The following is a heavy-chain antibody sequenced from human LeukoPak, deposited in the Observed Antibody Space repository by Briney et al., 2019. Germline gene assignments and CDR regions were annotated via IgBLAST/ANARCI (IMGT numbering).Heavy chain of an antibody. D-gene: IGHD5-12*01. CDR3: ARVSSVWLRRRKDPRYYYYGMDV. CDR1: GYTFTSYD. J-gene: IGHJ6*02. V-gene: IGHV1-8*01. CDR2: MNPNSGNT. Sequence: ASVKVSCKASGYTFTSYDINWVRQATGQGLEWMGWMNPNSGNTGYAQKFHGRVTMTRNTSISTAYMELSSLRSEDTAVYYCARVSSVWLRRRKDPRYYYYGMDVWGQGTTVTVSS.